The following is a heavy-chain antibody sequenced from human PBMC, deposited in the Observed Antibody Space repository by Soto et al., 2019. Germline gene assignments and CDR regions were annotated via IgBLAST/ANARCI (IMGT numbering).Heavy chain of an antibody. V-gene: IGHV3-66*04. CDR2: IYSGGST. CDR3: ASHPFYNFWSGYPNFDY. D-gene: IGHD3-3*01. Sequence: GGSLRLSCAASGFIVSSNYMSWVRQAPGKGLEWVSVIYSGGSTYYADSVKGRFTMSRDTFKNTLYLQMNSLRAEDTAVYYCASHPFYNFWSGYPNFDYWGQGTLVTVSS. J-gene: IGHJ4*02. CDR1: GFIVSSNY.